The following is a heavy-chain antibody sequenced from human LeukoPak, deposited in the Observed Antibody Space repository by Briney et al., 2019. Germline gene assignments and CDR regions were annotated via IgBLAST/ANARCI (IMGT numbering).Heavy chain of an antibody. J-gene: IGHJ4*02. Sequence: GGSLRLSSAASGFTFSNYWINWVRQAPGKGLEWVANIKQEGSDKNYVGSVRGRFTISRDNAKNLLYLLMHSLRVEDTAVYYCARSGSNGDDYWGQGTLVTVSS. V-gene: IGHV3-7*01. CDR2: IKQEGSDK. CDR1: GFTFSNYW. D-gene: IGHD5-24*01. CDR3: ARSGSNGDDY.